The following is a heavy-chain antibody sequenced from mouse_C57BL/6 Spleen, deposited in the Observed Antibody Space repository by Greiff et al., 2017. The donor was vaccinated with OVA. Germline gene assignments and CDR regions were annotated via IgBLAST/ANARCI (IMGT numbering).Heavy chain of an antibody. V-gene: IGHV1-26*01. Sequence: VQLQQSGPELAKPGASVKISCKASGYTFTDYYMNWVKQSHGKSLEWIGDINPNNGGTSYNQKFKGKATLTVDKSSSTAYMELRSLTSEDSAVYYCARLDSSGHTFDYWGQGTTLTVSS. D-gene: IGHD3-2*02. CDR2: INPNNGGT. J-gene: IGHJ2*01. CDR3: ARLDSSGHTFDY. CDR1: GYTFTDYY.